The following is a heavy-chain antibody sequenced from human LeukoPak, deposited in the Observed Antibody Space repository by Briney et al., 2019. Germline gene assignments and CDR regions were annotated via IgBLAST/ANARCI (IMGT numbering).Heavy chain of an antibody. J-gene: IGHJ3*02. V-gene: IGHV3-64D*06. CDR2: ISSNGGST. CDR3: VKGTYYDSSGHYLQLSAFDI. D-gene: IGHD3-22*01. CDR1: GFTFSSYG. Sequence: QTGGSLRLSCAASGFTFSSYGMHWVRQAPGKGLEYVSAISSNGGSTYYADSVKGRFTISRDNSKNTLYLQMSSLRVEDTALYYCVKGTYYDSSGHYLQLSAFDIWGQGTMVTVSS.